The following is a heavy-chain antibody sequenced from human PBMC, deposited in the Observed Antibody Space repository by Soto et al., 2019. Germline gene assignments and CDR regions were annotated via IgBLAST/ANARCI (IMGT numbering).Heavy chain of an antibody. CDR3: ANWEITFGGVPSG. CDR1: GFTFSSYG. CDR2: ISYDGSNK. V-gene: IGHV3-30*18. D-gene: IGHD3-16*01. J-gene: IGHJ4*02. Sequence: QPGGSLRLSCAASGFTFSSYGMHWVRQAPGKGLEWVAVISYDGSNKYYADSVKGRFTISRDNSKNTLYLQMNSLRAEDTAVYYCANWEITFGGVPSGWGQGTLVTVSS.